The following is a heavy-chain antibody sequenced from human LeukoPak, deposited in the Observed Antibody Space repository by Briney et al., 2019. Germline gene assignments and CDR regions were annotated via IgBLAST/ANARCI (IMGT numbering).Heavy chain of an antibody. CDR1: GFTFISYV. D-gene: IGHD3-9*01. CDR3: VKGTNRLLRYSGTPYGLDV. J-gene: IGHJ6*02. Sequence: PGGSLRLSCAASGFTFISYVMSWVRQAPGKGLEWVSAVSGSGGITYYADSVQGRFIISRDNSKNTLYLQMNSLRAEDTAVYYCVKGTNRLLRYSGTPYGLDVWGQGTTVTVSS. CDR2: VSGSGGIT. V-gene: IGHV3-23*01.